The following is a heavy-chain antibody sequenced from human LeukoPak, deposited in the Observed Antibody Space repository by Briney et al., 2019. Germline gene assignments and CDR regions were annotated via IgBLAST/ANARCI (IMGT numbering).Heavy chain of an antibody. D-gene: IGHD6-19*01. CDR2: IRYDGSNK. CDR3: AKKRAVAGLGYYYMDV. V-gene: IGHV3-30*02. Sequence: PGGSLRLSCAASGFTFSSYGMHWVRQAPGKGLEGVAFIRYDGSNKYYADSVKGRFTISRDNSKNTLYLQMNSLRAEDTAVYYCAKKRAVAGLGYYYMDVWGKGTTVTVSS. CDR1: GFTFSSYG. J-gene: IGHJ6*03.